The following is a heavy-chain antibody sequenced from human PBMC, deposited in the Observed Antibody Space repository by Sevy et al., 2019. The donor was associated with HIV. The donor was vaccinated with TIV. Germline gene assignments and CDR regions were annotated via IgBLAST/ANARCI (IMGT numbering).Heavy chain of an antibody. CDR3: AKWAGNGNCCSTSCPPYYYDYMDV. D-gene: IGHD2-2*01. J-gene: IGHJ6*03. CDR1: GFTFSSYG. Sequence: GGSLRLSCAASGFTFSSYGMHWVRQAPGKGLEWVAFIRYDGSNKYYADSVKGRFTISRDNSKNTLYLQMNSLRGEDTAGYYCAKWAGNGNCCSTSCPPYYYDYMDVCGKGTTVTV. CDR2: IRYDGSNK. V-gene: IGHV3-30*02.